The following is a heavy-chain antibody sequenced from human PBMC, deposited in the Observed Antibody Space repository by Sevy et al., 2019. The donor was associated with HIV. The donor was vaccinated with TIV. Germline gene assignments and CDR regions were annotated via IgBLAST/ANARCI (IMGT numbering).Heavy chain of an antibody. V-gene: IGHV3-15*07. CDR1: GFNISSAS. CDR2: IKAKIDGETT. Sequence: GGSLRLSCGGSGFNISSASMNWVRQAPGRGLEWVGRIKAKIDGETTDYGAPVKGRFIISRDDSRKTVYVQLNSAKSEDTAMYFCTTRPYGSIIDYWGQGTLVTVS. J-gene: IGHJ4*02. CDR3: TTRPYGSIIDY. D-gene: IGHD3-10*01.